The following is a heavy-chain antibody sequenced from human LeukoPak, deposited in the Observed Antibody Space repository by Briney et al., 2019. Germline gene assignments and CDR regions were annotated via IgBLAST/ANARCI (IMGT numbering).Heavy chain of an antibody. CDR2: ISAYNGNT. D-gene: IGHD3-22*01. J-gene: IGHJ4*02. V-gene: IGHV1-18*01. Sequence: ASVTVSCKASGYTFTSYGISWVRQAPGQGLEWMGWISAYNGNTNYAQKLQGRVTMTTDTSTSTAYMELRSLRSDDTAVYYCARDYYDRSGYYWGDWGQGTLVTVSS. CDR1: GYTFTSYG. CDR3: ARDYYDRSGYYWGD.